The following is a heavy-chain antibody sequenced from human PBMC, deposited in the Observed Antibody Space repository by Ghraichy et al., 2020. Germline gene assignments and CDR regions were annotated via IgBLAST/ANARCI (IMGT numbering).Heavy chain of an antibody. CDR3: AKDHLDARYCSSTSCLFDFDN. Sequence: GGSLRLPCAASGFTFRDYSMSWVRQALGKGLEWVSTISGSADSTYYADSVKGRFTISRDNSKNTLYLQMNRLRAEDTAVYYCAKDHLDARYCSSTSCLFDFDNWGQGTLVTVSS. V-gene: IGHV3-23*01. D-gene: IGHD2-2*01. CDR1: GFTFRDYS. CDR2: ISGSADST. J-gene: IGHJ4*02.